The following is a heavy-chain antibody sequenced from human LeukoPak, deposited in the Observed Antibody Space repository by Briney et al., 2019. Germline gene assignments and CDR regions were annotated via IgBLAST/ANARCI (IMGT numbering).Heavy chain of an antibody. V-gene: IGHV6-1*01. Sequence: SQTLSLTCAISGDSVSSNSAGWNWIRQSPSRGLEWLGRTYYRSKWYNEYAVSVKSRITITSDTSKNQFSLQLTSVTPEDTAVYYRAREYTSMDVWGQGTTVTVSS. CDR1: GDSVSSNSAG. CDR3: AREYTSMDV. J-gene: IGHJ6*02. D-gene: IGHD2-2*02. CDR2: TYYRSKWYN.